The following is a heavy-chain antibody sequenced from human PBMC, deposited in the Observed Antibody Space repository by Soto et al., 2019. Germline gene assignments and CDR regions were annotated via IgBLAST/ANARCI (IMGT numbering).Heavy chain of an antibody. CDR3: ARVKAPSTYYYDSSGSEAFDI. CDR1: GFTFSSYS. CDR2: ISSSSSYI. D-gene: IGHD3-22*01. V-gene: IGHV3-21*01. J-gene: IGHJ3*02. Sequence: GSLRLSCAASGFTFSSYSMNWVRQAPGKGLEWVSSISSSSSYIYYADSVKGRFTIARDNAKNSLYLQMNSLRVEDTAVYYCARVKAPSTYYYDSSGSEAFDIWGQGTMVTVS.